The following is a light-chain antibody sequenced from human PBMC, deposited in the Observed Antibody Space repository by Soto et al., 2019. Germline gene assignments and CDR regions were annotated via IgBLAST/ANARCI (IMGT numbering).Light chain of an antibody. CDR2: GAS. CDR3: QQYGNSRA. V-gene: IGKV3-20*01. J-gene: IGKJ1*01. CDR1: QSVSSSY. Sequence: ENVLTQSPGTLSLSPGERATLSCRASQSVSSSYLAWYQQKPGQAPRLLIYGASSRATGIPDRFSGSGSGIDFTLTISRLEPEDFAVYYCQQYGNSRAFGQGTKVDIK.